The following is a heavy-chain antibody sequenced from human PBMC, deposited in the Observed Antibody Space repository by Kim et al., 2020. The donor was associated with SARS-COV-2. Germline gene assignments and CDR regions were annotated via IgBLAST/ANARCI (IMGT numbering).Heavy chain of an antibody. J-gene: IGHJ6*02. D-gene: IGHD6-6*01. V-gene: IGHV4-34*01. Sequence: SETLSLTCAVYGGSFSGYYWSWIRQPPGKGLEWIGEINHSGSTNYNPSLKSRVTISVDTSKNQFSLKLSSVTAADTAVYYCARVSSTPQAWGYYYYGMDVWGQGTTVTVSS. CDR3: ARVSSTPQAWGYYYYGMDV. CDR1: GGSFSGYY. CDR2: INHSGST.